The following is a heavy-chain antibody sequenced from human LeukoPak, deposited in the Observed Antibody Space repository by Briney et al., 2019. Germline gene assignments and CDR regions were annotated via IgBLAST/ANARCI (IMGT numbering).Heavy chain of an antibody. D-gene: IGHD6-19*01. Sequence: GRSVSVSRKASGYTFTSYDISWVRQAPGQGLEWMGWISAYNGNTNYAQKFQGRVTMTTDTSTSTAYMELRSLRSDDTAVYYCARDLRTAVAGNWFDPWGQGTLFSASS. CDR3: ARDLRTAVAGNWFDP. CDR2: ISAYNGNT. V-gene: IGHV1-18*01. J-gene: IGHJ5*02. CDR1: GYTFTSYD.